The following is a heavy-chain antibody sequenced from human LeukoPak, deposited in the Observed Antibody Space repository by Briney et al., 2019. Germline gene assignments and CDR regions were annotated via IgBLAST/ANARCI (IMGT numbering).Heavy chain of an antibody. D-gene: IGHD3-9*01. Sequence: GGSLRLSCTASGFTFGDYAMSWVRQAPGKGLEGVGFIRSIAYGGTTEYAASVKGRFTISRDDSKSIAYLQMNSLKTEDTAVYYCTREGGRYSYDILTGYYRGGYFDYWGQGTLSPSPQ. V-gene: IGHV3-49*04. CDR1: GFTFGDYA. CDR3: TREGGRYSYDILTGYYRGGYFDY. J-gene: IGHJ4*02. CDR2: IRSIAYGGTT.